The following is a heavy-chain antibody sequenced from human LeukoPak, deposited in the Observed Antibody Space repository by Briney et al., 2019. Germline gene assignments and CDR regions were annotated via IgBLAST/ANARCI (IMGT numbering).Heavy chain of an antibody. CDR2: VSYDGSNK. Sequence: GKSLRLSCAASGFTLSSYAMHWVRQASGKGLEWVSVVSYDGSNKYYADSVKGRFTISRDNSMNTLFLQMNSLRPEDTAVYYCSRDLPVAGILFDYWGQGTLVIVSS. J-gene: IGHJ4*02. V-gene: IGHV3-30-3*01. CDR1: GFTLSSYA. D-gene: IGHD6-19*01. CDR3: SRDLPVAGILFDY.